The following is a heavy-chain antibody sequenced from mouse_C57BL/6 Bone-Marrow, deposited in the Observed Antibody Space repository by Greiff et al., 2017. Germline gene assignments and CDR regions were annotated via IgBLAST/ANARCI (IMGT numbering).Heavy chain of an antibody. CDR3: ARGDYSSSWFAY. CDR1: GYSITSGYY. CDR2: ISYDGSN. Sequence: VQLKESGPGLVKPSQSLSLTCSVTGYSITSGYYWNWIRQFPGNKLEWMGYISYDGSNNYNPSLKNRISITRDTSTNQFFLKLNSVTTEDTATYYCARGDYSSSWFAYWGQGTLVTVSA. V-gene: IGHV3-6*01. J-gene: IGHJ3*01. D-gene: IGHD2-12*01.